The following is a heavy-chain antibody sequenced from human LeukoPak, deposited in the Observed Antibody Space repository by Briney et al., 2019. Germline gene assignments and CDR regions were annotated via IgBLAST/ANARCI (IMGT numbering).Heavy chain of an antibody. CDR3: ASRMTTVTTFGY. Sequence: SETLSLTCAVYGGAFSGYYWNWIRQPPGKGLEWIGEMNHSGTTKYNPSLKSRVSISVDTSKSQISLRLTSVTAADTAVYYCASRMTTVTTFGYWGQGTLVTVSS. J-gene: IGHJ4*02. CDR2: MNHSGTT. CDR1: GGAFSGYY. D-gene: IGHD4-17*01. V-gene: IGHV4-34*01.